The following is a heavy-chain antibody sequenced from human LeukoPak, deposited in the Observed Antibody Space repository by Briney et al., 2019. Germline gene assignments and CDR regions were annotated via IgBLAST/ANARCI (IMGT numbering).Heavy chain of an antibody. D-gene: IGHD2/OR15-2a*01. Sequence: GGSPRLSCAASGFTFSSYWMSWVRQAPGKGLEWVANIKQDGSEKYYVDSVKGRFTISRDNAKNSLYLQMNSLRAEDTAVYYCASGDFYYYYGMDVWGQGTTVTVSS. CDR1: GFTFSSYW. V-gene: IGHV3-7*01. J-gene: IGHJ6*02. CDR3: ASGDFYYYYGMDV. CDR2: IKQDGSEK.